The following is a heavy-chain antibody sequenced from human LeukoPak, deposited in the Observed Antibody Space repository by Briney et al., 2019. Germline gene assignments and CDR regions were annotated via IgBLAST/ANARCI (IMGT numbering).Heavy chain of an antibody. D-gene: IGHD4-17*01. CDR3: AKAGRTTVTNPHFDY. J-gene: IGHJ4*02. CDR1: GFTFSSYG. Sequence: GGSLRPSCAASGFTFSSYGMHWVRQAPGKGLEWVAVIWYDGSNKYYEDSVKGRFTISRDNSKNTLYLQMNSLRAEDTAVYYCAKAGRTTVTNPHFDYWGQGTLVTVSS. CDR2: IWYDGSNK. V-gene: IGHV3-33*06.